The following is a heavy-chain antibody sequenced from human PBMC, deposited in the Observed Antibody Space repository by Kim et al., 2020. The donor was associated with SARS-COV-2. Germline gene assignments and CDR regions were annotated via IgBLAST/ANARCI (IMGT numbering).Heavy chain of an antibody. D-gene: IGHD3-22*01. J-gene: IGHJ4*02. Sequence: SETLSLTCAVSGGSISSSNWWSWVRQPPGKGLEWIGEIYHSGSTNYNPSLKSRVTISVDKSKNQFSLKLSSVTAADTAVYYCARAYDSSGYYSGLGIAQTTGLKGQKKYYFDYWGQGTLVTVSS. CDR2: IYHSGST. CDR1: GGSISSSNW. V-gene: IGHV4-4*02. CDR3: ARAYDSSGYYSGLGIAQTTGLKGQKKYYFDY.